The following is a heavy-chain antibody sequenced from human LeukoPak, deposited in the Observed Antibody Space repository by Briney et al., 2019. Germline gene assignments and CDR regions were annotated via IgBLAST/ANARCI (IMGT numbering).Heavy chain of an antibody. V-gene: IGHV3-30*04. CDR2: ISYDGSNK. D-gene: IGHD3-10*01. J-gene: IGHJ6*02. CDR3: ARDGYYGSGSYYNYYGMDV. CDR1: GFTFSSYA. Sequence: GGSLRLSCAASGFTFSSYAMHWVRQAPGKGLEWVAVISYDGSNKYYADSVKGRFTISRDNSKNTLYLQMNSLRDTAVYYCARDGYYGSGSYYNYYGMDVWAKGPRSPSP.